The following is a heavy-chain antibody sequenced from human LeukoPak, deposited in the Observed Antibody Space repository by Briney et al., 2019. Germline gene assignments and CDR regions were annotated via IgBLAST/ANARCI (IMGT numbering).Heavy chain of an antibody. CDR2: IRSEANSYAT. V-gene: IGHV3-73*01. Sequence: PGGSLRLSCAASGFTSSGSAMHWVRQASGKGLEWVGRIRSEANSYATAYAASVKGRFTISRDDSKNTAYLQMNSLKTEDTAVYYCTRRRSYYDSSGYYGNDAFDIWGQGTMVTVSS. J-gene: IGHJ3*02. CDR1: GFTSSGSA. D-gene: IGHD3-22*01. CDR3: TRRRSYYDSSGYYGNDAFDI.